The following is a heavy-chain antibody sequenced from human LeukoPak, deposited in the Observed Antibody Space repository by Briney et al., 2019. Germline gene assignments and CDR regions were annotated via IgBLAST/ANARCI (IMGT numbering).Heavy chain of an antibody. CDR3: ATGRRYYDEVNSDY. V-gene: IGHV1-24*01. Sequence: ASVKVSCKVSGYTLTELSMHWVRQAPGKGLEWMGGFDPEDGETIYAQKFQGRVTMTEDTSTDTAYMELSSLRSEDTAVYYCATGRRYYDEVNSDYWGQGTLVTVSS. J-gene: IGHJ4*02. CDR2: FDPEDGET. CDR1: GYTLTELS. D-gene: IGHD3-22*01.